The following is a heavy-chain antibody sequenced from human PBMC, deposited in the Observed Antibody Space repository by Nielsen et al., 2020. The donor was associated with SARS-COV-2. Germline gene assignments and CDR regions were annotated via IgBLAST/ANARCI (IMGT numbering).Heavy chain of an antibody. Sequence: ASVKVSCKASGYTFTGYYMHWVRQAPGQGLEWMGRINPNSSGTNYAQKFQGRVTMTRDTSISTAYMELSRLRSDDTAVYYCARGLRFLGYYYGMDVWGQGTTVTVSS. J-gene: IGHJ6*02. CDR2: INPNSSGT. V-gene: IGHV1-2*06. D-gene: IGHD3-3*01. CDR1: GYTFTGYY. CDR3: ARGLRFLGYYYGMDV.